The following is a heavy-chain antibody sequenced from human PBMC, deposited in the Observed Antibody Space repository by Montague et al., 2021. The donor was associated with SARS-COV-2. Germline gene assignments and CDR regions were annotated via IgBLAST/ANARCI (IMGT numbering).Heavy chain of an antibody. CDR2: IYYRGST. CDR1: GGSISSSSYY. D-gene: IGHD6-19*01. J-gene: IGHJ4*02. V-gene: IGHV4-39*01. CDR3: ATQEDPSGWIPGPFDF. Sequence: SETLSLTCTVSGGSISSSSYYWAWLRQPPGKGLEWIGSIYYRGSTYYNPSLKSRVFISIDTSKNQLSLTLTSVTAADTAVYYCATQEDPSGWIPGPFDFWGQGTLLSVPS.